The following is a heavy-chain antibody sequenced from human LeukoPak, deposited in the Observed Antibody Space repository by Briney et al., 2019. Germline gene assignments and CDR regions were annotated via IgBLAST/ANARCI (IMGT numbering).Heavy chain of an antibody. CDR1: VCTFIYYA. CDR2: IIPIFGTA. CDR3: ARGPCTGGVCYNAFDI. Sequence: GASVNVSCKASVCTFIYYAISWVRQAPGQGLEWMGGIIPIFGTANYAQKFQGRVTITADESTSTAYMELSSLRSEDTAAYYCARGPCTGGVCYNAFDIWGQGTMVTVSS. J-gene: IGHJ3*02. V-gene: IGHV1-69*13. D-gene: IGHD2-8*02.